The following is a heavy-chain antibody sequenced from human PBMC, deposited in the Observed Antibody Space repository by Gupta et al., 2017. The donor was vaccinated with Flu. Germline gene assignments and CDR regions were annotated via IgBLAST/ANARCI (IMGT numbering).Heavy chain of an antibody. CDR2: IRGSGGST. D-gene: IGHD6-19*01. CDR3: AKLWGLIAVAGYFDY. J-gene: IGHJ4*02. V-gene: IGHV3-23*01. Sequence: EVQLLESGGGLVQPGGSLRLSCAASGFTFSSYAMSWVRQALGKGLEWVSAIRGSGGSTYYADSVKGRFTISRDNSKNTLYLQMNSLRAEDTAVYYCAKLWGLIAVAGYFDYWGQGTLVTVSS. CDR1: GFTFSSYA.